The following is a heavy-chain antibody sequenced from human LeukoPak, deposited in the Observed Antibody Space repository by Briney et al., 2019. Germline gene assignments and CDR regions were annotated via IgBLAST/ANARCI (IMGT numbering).Heavy chain of an antibody. D-gene: IGHD5-24*01. V-gene: IGHV1-3*03. CDR2: INAGNGNT. CDR1: GYTFTNYA. CDR3: AIRDGHTDH. J-gene: IGHJ4*02. Sequence: GASVKLSCKASGYTFTNYAVNWVRQAPGQRLEWMGWINAGNGNTKYSQKFQDRVTLTRDTSASTAYMELSSLRSEDMAIYYCAIRDGHTDHWGQGTLVTVSS.